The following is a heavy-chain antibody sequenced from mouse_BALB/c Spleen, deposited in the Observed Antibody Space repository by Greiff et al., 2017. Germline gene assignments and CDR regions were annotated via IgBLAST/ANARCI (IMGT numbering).Heavy chain of an antibody. CDR3: AQGKVYAMDY. Sequence: EVKVEESGGGLVQPGGSLRLSCATSGFTFTDYYMSWVRQPPGKALEWLGFIRNKANGYTTEYSASVKGRFTISRDNSQSILYLQMNTLRAEDSATYYCAQGKVYAMDYWGEGTSVTVSS. CDR2: IRNKANGYTT. V-gene: IGHV7-3*02. CDR1: GFTFTDYY. D-gene: IGHD2-1*01. J-gene: IGHJ4*01.